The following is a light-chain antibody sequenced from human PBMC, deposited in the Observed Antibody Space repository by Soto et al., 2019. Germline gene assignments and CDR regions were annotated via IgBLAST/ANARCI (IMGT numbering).Light chain of an antibody. CDR3: QQYGSSLVT. V-gene: IGKV3-20*01. Sequence: EIVLTQSPGTLSLSPGERATLSCRARQSVSSKYLAWYQQKPGQAPRVLIYGTSIRASGVPERFSGGGSGTDFTLTITRLEHEEFAVYYCQQYGSSLVTFGPGTKVDFK. CDR1: QSVSSKY. CDR2: GTS. J-gene: IGKJ3*01.